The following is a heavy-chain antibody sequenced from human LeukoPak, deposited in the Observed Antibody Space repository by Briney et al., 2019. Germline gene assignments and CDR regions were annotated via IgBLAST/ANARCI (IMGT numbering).Heavy chain of an antibody. V-gene: IGHV3-23*01. Sequence: GGSLRFSCAASGFTVSSYAMSWVRQAPGKGLEWVSAISGSGGSTYYADSVKGRFTISRDNSKNTVYLQMNSLRAEDTAVYYCARGFRKIEYWGQGTLVTVSS. CDR2: ISGSGGST. CDR1: GFTVSSYA. J-gene: IGHJ4*02. CDR3: ARGFRKIEY.